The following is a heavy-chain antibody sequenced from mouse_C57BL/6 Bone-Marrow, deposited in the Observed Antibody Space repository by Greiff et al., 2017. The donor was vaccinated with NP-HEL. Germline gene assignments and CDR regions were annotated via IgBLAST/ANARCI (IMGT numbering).Heavy chain of an antibody. D-gene: IGHD2-3*01. CDR3: ARWLLPLMDY. J-gene: IGHJ4*01. Sequence: EVQLVESGGDLVKPGGSLKLSCAASGFTFSSYGMSWVRQTPDKRLEWVATISSGGSYTYYPDSVKGRFTISRDNAKNTLYLQMSSLESEDTAMYYCARWLLPLMDYWGQGTSVTVSS. CDR1: GFTFSSYG. CDR2: ISSGGSYT. V-gene: IGHV5-6*01.